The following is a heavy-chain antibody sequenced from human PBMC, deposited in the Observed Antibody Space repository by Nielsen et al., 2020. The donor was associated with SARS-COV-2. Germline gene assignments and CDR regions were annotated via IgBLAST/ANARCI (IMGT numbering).Heavy chain of an antibody. Sequence: SETLSLTCAVYGGSFSGYYWSWIRQPPGKGLEWIGEINHSGSTNYNPSLKSRVTISVDTSKNQFSLKLSSVTAADTAVYYCARDYRAGTVTFFDYWGQGTLVTVSS. V-gene: IGHV4-34*01. CDR2: INHSGST. D-gene: IGHD4-17*01. J-gene: IGHJ4*02. CDR1: GGSFSGYY. CDR3: ARDYRAGTVTFFDY.